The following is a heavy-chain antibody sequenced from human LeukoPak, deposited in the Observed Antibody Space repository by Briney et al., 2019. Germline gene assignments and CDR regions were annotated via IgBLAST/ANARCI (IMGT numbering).Heavy chain of an antibody. CDR3: ARGPIVGANAPFVGNI. J-gene: IGHJ3*02. Sequence: PSETLSLTCAVSGASIFTYHWTWIRLPADRGLEWVGRISADGQSNYNPSLKSRVTMSIDTSKNQFSLKLISVTAADTATYYCARGPIVGANAPFVGNIRGQGKKVHVSS. CDR1: GASIFTYH. CDR2: ISADGQS. D-gene: IGHD1-26*01. V-gene: IGHV4-4*07.